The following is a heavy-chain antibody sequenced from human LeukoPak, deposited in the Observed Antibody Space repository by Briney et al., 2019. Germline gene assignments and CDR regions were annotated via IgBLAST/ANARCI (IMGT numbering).Heavy chain of an antibody. J-gene: IGHJ4*02. CDR2: IYYSGST. D-gene: IGHD1-7*01. CDR1: GGSISSGGYY. Sequence: SETLSLTCTVSGGSISSGGYYWRWIRQHPGKGLEWIGHIYYSGSTYYNPSLKSRVTISVDTSKNQFSLKLSSVTAADTAVYDCARVNYWLLDYWGQGTLVTVSS. CDR3: ARVNYWLLDY. V-gene: IGHV4-31*03.